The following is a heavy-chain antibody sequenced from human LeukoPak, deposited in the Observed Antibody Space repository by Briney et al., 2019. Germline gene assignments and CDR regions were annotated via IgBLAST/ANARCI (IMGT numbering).Heavy chain of an antibody. V-gene: IGHV3-11*01. D-gene: IGHD5-24*01. CDR2: ISGGSAI. J-gene: IGHJ4*02. Sequence: GGSLRLSCAASGFTFSDYYMSWIRQAPGKRLEWVSYISGGSAIWYADSVKGRFTISRDNAKNSLYLQMNRLRAEDTAVYYCARTPDGYNRLDYWGQGTLVTVSS. CDR1: GFTFSDYY. CDR3: ARTPDGYNRLDY.